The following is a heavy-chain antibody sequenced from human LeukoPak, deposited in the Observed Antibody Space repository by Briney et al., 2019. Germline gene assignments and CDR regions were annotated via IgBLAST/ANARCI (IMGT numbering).Heavy chain of an antibody. CDR1: GGSISSYY. V-gene: IGHV4-59*12. CDR2: IYYSGST. CDR3: AREGDPYYGSGSYAHAFDI. D-gene: IGHD3-10*01. J-gene: IGHJ3*02. Sequence: SETLSLTCTVSGGSISSYYWSWIRQPPGKGLDWIGYIYYSGSTNYNPSLKSRVTISVDTSKNQFSLKMSSVTAADTAVYYCAREGDPYYGSGSYAHAFDIWGQGTMVTVSS.